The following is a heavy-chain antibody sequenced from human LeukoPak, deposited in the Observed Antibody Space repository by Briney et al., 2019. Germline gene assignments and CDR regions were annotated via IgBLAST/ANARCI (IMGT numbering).Heavy chain of an antibody. J-gene: IGHJ4*02. CDR1: GGSISSYY. V-gene: IGHV3-21*01. CDR3: ARDLVGSVWYAPFDY. Sequence: PSETLSLTCTVSGGSISSYYWSWIRQPPGKGLEWVSSISSSSSYIYYADSVKGRFTISRDNAKNSLYLQMNSLRAEDTAVYYCARDLVGSVWYAPFDYWGQGTLVTVSS. D-gene: IGHD2-8*02. CDR2: ISSSSSYI.